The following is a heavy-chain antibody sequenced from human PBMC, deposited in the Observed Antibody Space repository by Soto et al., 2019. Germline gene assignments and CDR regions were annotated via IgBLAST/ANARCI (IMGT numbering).Heavy chain of an antibody. D-gene: IGHD2-21*02. J-gene: IGHJ4*02. CDR1: GDSINNRSYY. Sequence: SETLSLTCTVTGDSINNRSYYWGWIRQPPGKGLEWIGSIYYSGSTYNNPSLKSRVPMSVDTSKNQFSLKLRSVTAADTALYYCERQRTSVVTQAYFDSWGQGSLVTVSS. CDR2: IYYSGST. CDR3: ERQRTSVVTQAYFDS. V-gene: IGHV4-39*01.